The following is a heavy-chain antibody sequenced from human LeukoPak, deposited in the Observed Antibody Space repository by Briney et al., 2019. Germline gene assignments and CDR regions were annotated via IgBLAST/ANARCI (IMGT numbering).Heavy chain of an antibody. Sequence: GGSLRFSCAASGFTFDDYGMSWVRQAPGKGLEWVSGINWNGGSTGYADSVKGRFTISRDNAKNSLYLQMNSLRAEDTALYYCARQTVVVPAATSYYDFWSGYYVGAFDIWGQGTMVTVSS. D-gene: IGHD3-3*01. V-gene: IGHV3-20*04. CDR3: ARQTVVVPAATSYYDFWSGYYVGAFDI. J-gene: IGHJ3*02. CDR2: INWNGGST. CDR1: GFTFDDYG.